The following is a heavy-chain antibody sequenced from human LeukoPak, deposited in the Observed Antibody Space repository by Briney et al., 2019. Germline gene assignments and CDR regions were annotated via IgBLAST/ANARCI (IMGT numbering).Heavy chain of an antibody. CDR3: ASLTYYDFWSGYYPYYYYGMDV. CDR2: ISSSSSTI. CDR1: GFTFSSYS. Sequence: GGSLRLSCAASGFTFSSYSMNWVRQAPGKGLEWVSYISSSSSTIYYADSVKGRFTISRDNAKNSLYLQMNSLRAEDTAVYYCASLTYYDFWSGYYPYYYYGMDVWGQGTTVTVSS. V-gene: IGHV3-48*04. D-gene: IGHD3-3*01. J-gene: IGHJ6*02.